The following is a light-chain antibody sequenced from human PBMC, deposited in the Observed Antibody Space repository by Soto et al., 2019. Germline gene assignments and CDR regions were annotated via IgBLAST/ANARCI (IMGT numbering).Light chain of an antibody. CDR1: QSVSSY. Sequence: EIVLTQSPATLSLSPGERATLSCRASQSVSSYLAWYQQKPGQAPRLLIYDASSRATGIPARFRGSGSGTDFTLTIRSLEPEEFAVYYCQQRSNWLTFGGGTKVEI. CDR3: QQRSNWLT. J-gene: IGKJ4*01. V-gene: IGKV3-11*01. CDR2: DAS.